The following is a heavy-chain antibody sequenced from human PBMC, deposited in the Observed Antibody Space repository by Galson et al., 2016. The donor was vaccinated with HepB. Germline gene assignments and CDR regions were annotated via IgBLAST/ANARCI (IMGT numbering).Heavy chain of an antibody. D-gene: IGHD2-15*01. CDR2: ISEDGRAT. CDR3: ARVFPARCSGRSCFSEGAFDI. V-gene: IGHV3-74*01. Sequence: SLRLSCAASGFTFSDYAIHWVRQAPGKGLVCVSRISEDGRATNYADSVKGRFAISRDNAKNTLYLQMNSLSAEDTAIYYCARVFPARCSGRSCFSEGAFDIWGQGTMVIVSS. J-gene: IGHJ3*02. CDR1: GFTFSDYA.